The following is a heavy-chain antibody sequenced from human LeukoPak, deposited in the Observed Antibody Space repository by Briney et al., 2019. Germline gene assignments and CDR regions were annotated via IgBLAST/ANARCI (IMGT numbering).Heavy chain of an antibody. CDR3: ARDTPYGSGSYYRFGYFQH. CDR2: IIPILGTA. Sequence: SVKVSCKASGGTFSSYAISWVRQAPGQGLEWMGGIIPILGTANYAQKFQGRVTITADKSTSTAYMELSSLRSEDTAVYYCARDTPYGSGSYYRFGYFQHWGQGTLVTVSS. J-gene: IGHJ1*01. V-gene: IGHV1-69*10. CDR1: GGTFSSYA. D-gene: IGHD3-10*01.